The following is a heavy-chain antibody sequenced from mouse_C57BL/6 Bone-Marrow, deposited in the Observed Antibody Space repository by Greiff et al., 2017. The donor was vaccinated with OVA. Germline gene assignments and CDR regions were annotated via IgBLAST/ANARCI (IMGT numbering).Heavy chain of an antibody. J-gene: IGHJ1*03. V-gene: IGHV5-12*01. Sequence: EVQLVESGGGLVQPGGSLKLSCAASGFTFSDYYMYWVRQTPEKRLEWVAYISNGGGSTYYPDTVKGRFTISRDNAKHTLYLQMSRLKSEDTAMYYCARHRGYHWYFDVWGTGTTVTVSS. CDR1: GFTFSDYY. D-gene: IGHD2-2*01. CDR3: ARHRGYHWYFDV. CDR2: ISNGGGST.